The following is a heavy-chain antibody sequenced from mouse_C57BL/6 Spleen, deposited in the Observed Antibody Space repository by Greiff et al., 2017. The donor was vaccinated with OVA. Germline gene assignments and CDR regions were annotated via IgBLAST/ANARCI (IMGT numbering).Heavy chain of an antibody. Sequence: EVQVVESGGGLVQPGGSLSLSCAASGFTFTDYYMSWVRQPPGKALEWLGFIRNKANGYTTEYSASVKGRFTISRDNSQSILYLQMNALRAEDSATYYCARYRGGGYFDYWGQGTTLTVSS. CDR1: GFTFTDYY. J-gene: IGHJ2*01. CDR3: ARYRGGGYFDY. V-gene: IGHV7-3*01. CDR2: IRNKANGYTT.